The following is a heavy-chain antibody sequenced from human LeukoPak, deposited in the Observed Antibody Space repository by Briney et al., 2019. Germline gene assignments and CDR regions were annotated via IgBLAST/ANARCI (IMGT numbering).Heavy chain of an antibody. CDR3: AKDPGYSSGLHDY. CDR1: GFMFNNYA. V-gene: IGHV3-30*04. Sequence: PGGSLRLSCAASGFMFNNYAMYWVRQAPGKGLEWVAVISYDGSNKYYADSVKGRFTISRDNSKNTLYLQMNSLRAEDTAVYYCAKDPGYSSGLHDYWGQGTLVTVSS. CDR2: ISYDGSNK. D-gene: IGHD6-19*01. J-gene: IGHJ4*02.